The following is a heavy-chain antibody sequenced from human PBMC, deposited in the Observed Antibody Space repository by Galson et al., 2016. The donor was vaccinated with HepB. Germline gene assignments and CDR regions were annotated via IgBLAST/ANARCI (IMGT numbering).Heavy chain of an antibody. CDR1: GITVSSSY. J-gene: IGHJ6*02. CDR3: ARDRRGIFGLSHYYGLDV. CDR2: IHSGSRT. D-gene: IGHD2-15*01. V-gene: IGHV3-53*01. Sequence: SLRLSCAASGITVSSSYMGWVRQAPGKGLEWVSGIHSGSRTHYAESVRGRFTISRDNSKNILYLQLNRLTVEDTALYYCARDRRGIFGLSHYYGLDVWGQGTTVTVSS.